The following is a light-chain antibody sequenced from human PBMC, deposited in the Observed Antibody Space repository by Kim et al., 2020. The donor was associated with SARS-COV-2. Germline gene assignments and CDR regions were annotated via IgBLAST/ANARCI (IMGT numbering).Light chain of an antibody. CDR2: AAS. V-gene: IGKV1-39*01. CDR3: QQSYRTPYT. Sequence: DIQMTQSPSSLSAFVGDRVTITCRASQGIHSYLNWYQQRPGKAPNLLMYAASRLQSGVPSRFSGSGSGTDSTLTISSLQPEDFATYYCQQSYRTPYTFGQGTKLEI. CDR1: QGIHSY. J-gene: IGKJ2*01.